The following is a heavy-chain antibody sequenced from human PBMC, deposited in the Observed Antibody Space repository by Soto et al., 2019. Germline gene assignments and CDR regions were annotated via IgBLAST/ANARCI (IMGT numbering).Heavy chain of an antibody. D-gene: IGHD6-6*01. CDR2: ISGSDGST. Sequence: EVQLLESGGGLVQPGGSLRVSCAASGFTFSSYAMSWVRQAPGKGLEWVSGISGSDGSTYYADSVKGRFTISRDNSKNTLYLQMNSLRAEDTAVYYCAKDRYSSSPYYFDYWGQGTLVAVSS. CDR1: GFTFSSYA. CDR3: AKDRYSSSPYYFDY. J-gene: IGHJ4*02. V-gene: IGHV3-23*01.